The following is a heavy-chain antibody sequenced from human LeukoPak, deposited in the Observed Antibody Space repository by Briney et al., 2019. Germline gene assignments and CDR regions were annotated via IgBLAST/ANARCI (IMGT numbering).Heavy chain of an antibody. CDR2: ILNDGSNT. J-gene: IGHJ6*02. CDR1: GFIVSSNY. V-gene: IGHV3-30*18. CDR3: AKYKGAALYYHYGLDV. Sequence: GGSLRLSCAASGFIVSSNYMCWVRQAPGKGLEWVAGILNDGSNTDYADSVKGRFTVSRDNSENTLYLQMNSLRDEDTAVYYCAKYKGAALYYHYGLDVWGPGTTVIVSS. D-gene: IGHD1-14*01.